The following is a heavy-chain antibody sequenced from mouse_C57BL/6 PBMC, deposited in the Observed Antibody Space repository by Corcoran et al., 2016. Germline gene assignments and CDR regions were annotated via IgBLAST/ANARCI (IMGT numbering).Heavy chain of an antibody. CDR2: INTYSGVP. J-gene: IGHJ3*01. V-gene: IGHV9-3*01. Sequence: QIQLVQSGPELKKPGETVKISCKASGYTFTTYGMSWVKQAPGKGLKWMGWINTYSGVPTYADDFKGRFAFSLETSASTAYWQINNLNNEDTATYFCARSRGFAYWGQGTLVTVSA. CDR3: ARSRGFAY. CDR1: GYTFTTYG.